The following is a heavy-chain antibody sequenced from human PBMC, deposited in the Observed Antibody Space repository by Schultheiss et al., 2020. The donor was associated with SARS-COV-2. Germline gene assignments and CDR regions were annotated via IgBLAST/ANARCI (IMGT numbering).Heavy chain of an antibody. Sequence: GGSLRLSCAASGFTFSNFAIHWVRQAPGKGLEWVAVIWYDGSNKYYADSVKGRFTISRDNSKNTLYLQMNSLRAEDTAVYYCAKGLQLVQDWGQGTLVTVSS. CDR1: GFTFSNFA. J-gene: IGHJ4*02. CDR3: AKGLQLVQD. D-gene: IGHD6-13*01. CDR2: IWYDGSNK. V-gene: IGHV3-33*06.